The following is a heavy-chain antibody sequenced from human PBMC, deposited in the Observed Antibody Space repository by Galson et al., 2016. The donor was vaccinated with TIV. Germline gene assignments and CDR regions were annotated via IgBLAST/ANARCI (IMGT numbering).Heavy chain of an antibody. J-gene: IGHJ4*02. CDR1: GFDFGSYA. CDR3: AREVAAGGELDD. V-gene: IGHV3-23*01. CDR2: ISASGTGP. D-gene: IGHD6-13*01. Sequence: SLRLSCAASGFDFGSYALSWVRLAPGKGLEWISGISASGTGPDYADSVKGRFTNSRDTSKNTLYLQMASLRGDDTATYYCAREVAAGGELDDWGQGTLVIVS.